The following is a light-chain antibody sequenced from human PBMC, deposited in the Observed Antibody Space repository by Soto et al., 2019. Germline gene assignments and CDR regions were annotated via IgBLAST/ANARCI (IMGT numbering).Light chain of an antibody. CDR1: NIGSES. CDR2: DDG. J-gene: IGLJ1*01. V-gene: IGLV3-21*02. Sequence: SYELTQPLSVSVAPGQTARITCGGNNIGSESVHWYQQKPGQAPVLVVYDDGNRPSGIPERFSGSNSGNTATLTIRRVEAGDEADYYCHLWDSSSDLYVFGTGTKVTVL. CDR3: HLWDSSSDLYV.